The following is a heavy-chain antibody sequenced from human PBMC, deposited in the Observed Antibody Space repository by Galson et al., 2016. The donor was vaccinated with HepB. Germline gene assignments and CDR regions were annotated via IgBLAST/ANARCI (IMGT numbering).Heavy chain of an antibody. CDR1: GFTFRNYA. CDR3: AREGSLSPDYFYGMDV. J-gene: IGHJ6*02. D-gene: IGHD3-10*01. Sequence: SLRLSCAASGFTFRNYAMYWVRQAPGKGLEWVAVISYDGSNKYYADSVKGRFTISRDNSKSTQYLQMDSLGAEDTAVYYCAREGSLSPDYFYGMDVWGQGTTVTVSS. CDR2: ISYDGSNK. V-gene: IGHV3-30*04.